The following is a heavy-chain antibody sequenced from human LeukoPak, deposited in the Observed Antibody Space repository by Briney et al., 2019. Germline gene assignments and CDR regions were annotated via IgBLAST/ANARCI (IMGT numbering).Heavy chain of an antibody. CDR2: ISGSGGNA. CDR1: GLTFSSCS. D-gene: IGHD2-15*01. CDR3: ANGRGPNTGPTLDY. V-gene: IGHV3-23*01. Sequence: PWGSLRLSCAAPGLTFSSCSMTWVRQAPGKGLEWVSCISGSGGNAYYADSVKGRFTISRDNSKNTLYLQLNSLRAEDTAIYYCANGRGPNTGPTLDYWGQGTLVTVSS. J-gene: IGHJ4*02.